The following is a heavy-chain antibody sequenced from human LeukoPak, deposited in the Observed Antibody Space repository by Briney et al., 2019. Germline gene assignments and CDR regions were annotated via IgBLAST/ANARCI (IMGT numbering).Heavy chain of an antibody. J-gene: IGHJ4*02. Sequence: SETLSLTCAVYGGSFSGYYWSWIRQPPGKGLEWIGEINHSGSTNYNPSLKSRVTMSVDTSKNQFSLKLSSVTAADTAVYYCARSPENPYCSSTSCHSYYFDYWGQGTLVIVSS. D-gene: IGHD2-2*01. CDR2: INHSGST. V-gene: IGHV4-34*01. CDR3: ARSPENPYCSSTSCHSYYFDY. CDR1: GGSFSGYY.